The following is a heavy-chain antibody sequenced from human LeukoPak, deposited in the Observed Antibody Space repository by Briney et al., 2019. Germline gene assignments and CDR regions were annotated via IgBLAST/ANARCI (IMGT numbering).Heavy chain of an antibody. D-gene: IGHD3-9*01. CDR2: ISGSGGST. Sequence: SGGSLRLSCAASGFTFSSYAMSWVRQAPGKGLEWVSAISGSGGSTYYADSVKGRFTISRDNSKNTLYLQMNSLRAEDTAVYYCAKSETTYYDILTGYYGGSYYYGMDVWGQGTTVTVSS. CDR3: AKSETTYYDILTGYYGGSYYYGMDV. CDR1: GFTFSSYA. V-gene: IGHV3-23*01. J-gene: IGHJ6*02.